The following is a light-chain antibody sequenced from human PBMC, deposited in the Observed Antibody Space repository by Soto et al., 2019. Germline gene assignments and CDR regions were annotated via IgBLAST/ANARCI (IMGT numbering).Light chain of an antibody. CDR2: DAF. CDR1: PSVTNY. Sequence: EIVLTQSPSTLSLSPGERATISCRASPSVTNYLDWYQQKPGKAPRLLIYDAFNMPTGVPARFSGSGSGTALSLTISSLEPPDSAIYYCQQRNIWPPVTFGQGTRLEIK. V-gene: IGKV3-11*01. J-gene: IGKJ5*01. CDR3: QQRNIWPPVT.